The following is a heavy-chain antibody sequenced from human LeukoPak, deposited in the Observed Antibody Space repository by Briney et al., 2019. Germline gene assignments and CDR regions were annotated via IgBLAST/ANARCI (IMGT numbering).Heavy chain of an antibody. Sequence: GGSLRLSCAASGFTFSSYSMNWVRQAPGKGLEWVSSISSSSSYIYYADSVKGRFTISRDNAKNSLYLQMNSLRAEDTAVYYCARVHPDTATDVWGKGTTVTVSS. J-gene: IGHJ6*04. CDR1: GFTFSSYS. D-gene: IGHD5-18*01. V-gene: IGHV3-21*01. CDR3: ARVHPDTATDV. CDR2: ISSSSSYI.